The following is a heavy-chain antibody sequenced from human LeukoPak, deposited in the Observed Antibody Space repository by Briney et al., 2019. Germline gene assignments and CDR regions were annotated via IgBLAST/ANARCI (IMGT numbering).Heavy chain of an antibody. CDR3: ARSGYGLTGNYDFYYGMDV. J-gene: IGHJ6*02. Sequence: GGSLRLSRAPSLFTFSTYSMHWVRHAPGEGLEWVAVVSYDGSNTYYADSVKGRFNISRDNSKNTLDLQMNSLRAEDTAVYYCARSGYGLTGNYDFYYGMDVWGQGTTVTVSS. V-gene: IGHV3-30*04. D-gene: IGHD5-12*01. CDR1: LFTFSTYS. CDR2: VSYDGSNT.